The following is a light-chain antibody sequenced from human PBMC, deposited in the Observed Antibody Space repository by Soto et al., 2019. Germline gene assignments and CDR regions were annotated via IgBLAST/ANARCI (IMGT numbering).Light chain of an antibody. Sequence: IVLTQSPATLSFSPGEEATLSCRASQSIAIYLAWYQQKSGQSPRLLIYSTSNRAPGIPDRFSGSASGTVFTLTISSLEPEDFAVYYCQQRATWPWTFGQGTAVEIK. CDR1: QSIAIY. CDR3: QQRATWPWT. V-gene: IGKV3-11*01. J-gene: IGKJ1*01. CDR2: STS.